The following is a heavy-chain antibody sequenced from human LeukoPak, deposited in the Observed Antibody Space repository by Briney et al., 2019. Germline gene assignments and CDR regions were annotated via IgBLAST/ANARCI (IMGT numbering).Heavy chain of an antibody. Sequence: GASVTVSCKASGYTFTIYAMHWVRQAPGQRVEWMGWINAGNGNTKYSQKFQGRVTITRDTSASTAYMELSSLRSEDTAVYYCARDEAGWFDPWGQGTLVTVSS. CDR3: ARDEAGWFDP. V-gene: IGHV1-3*01. J-gene: IGHJ5*02. CDR2: INAGNGNT. CDR1: GYTFTIYA.